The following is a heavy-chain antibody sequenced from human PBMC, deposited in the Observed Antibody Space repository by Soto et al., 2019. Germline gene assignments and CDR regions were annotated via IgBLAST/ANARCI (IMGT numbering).Heavy chain of an antibody. CDR3: AREPSRGMVRNVFDY. Sequence: ETLSLTCTVSGGSISSDYWSWIRHSPGKVLEWIGYVYYSGATSYNPSFKGRVTISVDTSNDQFSLKLISVTAADTAVYYCAREPSRGMVRNVFDYWGQGTQVTVSS. CDR1: GGSISSDY. J-gene: IGHJ4*02. D-gene: IGHD3-10*01. V-gene: IGHV4-59*01. CDR2: VYYSGAT.